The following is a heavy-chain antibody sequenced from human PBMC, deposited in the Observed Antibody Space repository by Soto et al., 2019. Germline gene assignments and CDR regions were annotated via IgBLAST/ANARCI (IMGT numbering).Heavy chain of an antibody. CDR2: IYYSGST. CDR3: GRGWYDYVWGGYPYPPPPSIFDY. J-gene: IGHJ4*02. D-gene: IGHD3-16*01. Sequence: QVQLQESGPGLVKPSQTLSLTCTVSGGSISSGGYYWSWIRQHPGKGLEWIGYIYYSGSTYYNPSLKSRVYISVDTSKNQFSRKLSSVTGADTAAYYWGRGWYDYVWGGYPYPPPPSIFDYWGQGTLVTVSS. V-gene: IGHV4-31*03. CDR1: GGSISSGGYY.